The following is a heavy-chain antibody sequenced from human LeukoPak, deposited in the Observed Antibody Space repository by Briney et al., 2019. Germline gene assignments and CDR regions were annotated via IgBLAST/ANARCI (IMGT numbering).Heavy chain of an antibody. CDR1: GLSLRASGMR. D-gene: IGHD2-21*02. Sequence: SGLALVKQTQTLTLTCNFSGLSLRASGMRVSWIGEPPGKALAWLARIDWDDDKFYSTSLKTRLTISKVTSKNQVVLTMTNMEPVDTATYYSARVRCGGDCYPDYWGQGTLVTVSS. V-gene: IGHV2-70*04. CDR3: ARVRCGGDCYPDY. CDR2: IDWDDDK. J-gene: IGHJ4*02.